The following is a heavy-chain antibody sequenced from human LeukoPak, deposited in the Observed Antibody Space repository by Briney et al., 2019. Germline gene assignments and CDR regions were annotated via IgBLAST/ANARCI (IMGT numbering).Heavy chain of an antibody. D-gene: IGHD2-21*01. J-gene: IGHJ6*03. CDR3: ARHPFHDCACISWRDYFCYYYLDG. V-gene: IGHV1-2*02. CDR1: GYTFSGYY. CDR2: IYPKTGDT. Sequence: GSLKLSCATSGYTFSGYYMHWVRRAPGQGLEWVAFIYPKTGDTSYAHNFQGRFTVTSDTSITTVYMDLTSLTSRDPAVSLCARHPFHDCACISWRDYFCYYYLDG.